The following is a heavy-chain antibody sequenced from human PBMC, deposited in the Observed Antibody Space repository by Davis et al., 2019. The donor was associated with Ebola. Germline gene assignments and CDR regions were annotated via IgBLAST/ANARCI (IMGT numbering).Heavy chain of an antibody. Sequence: PSESLSLSCAVSGFSFGGYSMHWVRQPPGKGLEHVSVISRNGYNTYYANSVKGRFIISRDNYKNTLDLQMGSLGADDGAVYYCARALRCGSYVPGMDVWGQGTTVTVSS. CDR1: GFSFGGYS. CDR3: ARALRCGSYVPGMDV. V-gene: IGHV3-64*01. D-gene: IGHD1-26*01. CDR2: ISRNGYNT. J-gene: IGHJ6*02.